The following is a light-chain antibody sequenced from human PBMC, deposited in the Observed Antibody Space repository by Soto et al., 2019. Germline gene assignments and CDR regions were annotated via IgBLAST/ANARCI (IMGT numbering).Light chain of an antibody. CDR3: SSYTSSSTRV. J-gene: IGLJ3*02. CDR1: SSDVGGYNY. CDR2: EVS. V-gene: IGLV2-14*01. Sequence: QSALTQPASVSGSPGQSITISCTGTSSDVGGYNYVSWYQQHPGKAPKLMIYEVSNRPSGVSNRFSGSKSGNTASLTISGLXXXXXAXXXCSSYTSSSTRVFGGGTKLTVL.